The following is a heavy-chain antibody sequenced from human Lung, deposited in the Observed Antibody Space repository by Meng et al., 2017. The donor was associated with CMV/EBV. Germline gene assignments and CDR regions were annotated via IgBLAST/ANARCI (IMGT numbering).Heavy chain of an antibody. V-gene: IGHV4-4*02. J-gene: IGHJ4*02. CDR3: ARGKQDAWELLAY. D-gene: IGHD1-26*01. CDR1: GVTISSNIR. CDR2: IDDSGST. Sequence: QGQLPASGPGLVKPSGTLSLTCGVSGVTISSNIRWTWVRQPPGKGLEWIGDIDDSGSTNYNPSLNSRISISLDKSKNHFSLKVNSVTAADTAVYYCARGKQDAWELLAYWGQGALVTVSS.